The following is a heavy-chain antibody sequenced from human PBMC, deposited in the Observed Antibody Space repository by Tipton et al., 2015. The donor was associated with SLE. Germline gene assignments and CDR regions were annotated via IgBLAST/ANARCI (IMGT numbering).Heavy chain of an antibody. Sequence: SLRLSCAASGFTFSNYGMHWVRQAPGKGLEWISCISNSSNFADYADSVEGRFTISRDNSKSTLYLQMNSLRADDTALYSCAKYSDDSSGYDALDIWGQGKMVTVSS. D-gene: IGHD3-22*01. CDR1: GFTFSNYG. CDR3: AKYSDDSSGYDALDI. J-gene: IGHJ3*02. CDR2: ISNSSNFA. V-gene: IGHV3-48*01.